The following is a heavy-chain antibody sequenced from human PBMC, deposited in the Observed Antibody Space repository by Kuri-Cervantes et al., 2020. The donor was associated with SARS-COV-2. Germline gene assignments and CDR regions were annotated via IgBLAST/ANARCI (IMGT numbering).Heavy chain of an antibody. V-gene: IGHV3-23*01. D-gene: IGHD1-1*01. CDR2: ISGSGGST. Sequence: GESLKISCAASGFTFSSYAMSWVRQAPGKGLEWVSAISGSGGSTYYADSVKGRFTISRDNSKNTLYPQMNSLRAEDTAVYYCAKDSDWSLDYWGQGTLVTVSS. CDR3: AKDSDWSLDY. CDR1: GFTFSSYA. J-gene: IGHJ4*02.